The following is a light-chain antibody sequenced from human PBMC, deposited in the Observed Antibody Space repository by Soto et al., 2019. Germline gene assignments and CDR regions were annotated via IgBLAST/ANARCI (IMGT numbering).Light chain of an antibody. Sequence: DIVMTQSPGSLSASPGESVTLSCRASQSVGSTLAWYQHQPDQAPRVLIYGSSTRATGIPDRFSGSGSGTDFTLTINSLQSEDFAVYYCQQYSNWPPYTFGQGTKLEMK. CDR3: QQYSNWPPYT. CDR1: QSVGST. CDR2: GSS. J-gene: IGKJ2*01. V-gene: IGKV3-15*01.